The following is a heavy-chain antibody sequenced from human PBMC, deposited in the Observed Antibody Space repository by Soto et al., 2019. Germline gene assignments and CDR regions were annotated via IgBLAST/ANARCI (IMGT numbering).Heavy chain of an antibody. CDR3: TTGLAAAGTNY. CDR1: GFTFNAAW. V-gene: IGHV3-15*01. J-gene: IGHJ4*02. Sequence: GGSLRLSCAASGFTFNAAWMSWVRQAPGKGLEWVGRIKSKTDGGTKDFAATVKGRFTIPRDDSKNTVYLQMNSLKIEDTAVYYCTTGLAAAGTNYWGQGTMVTVSS. D-gene: IGHD6-13*01. CDR2: IKSKTDGGTK.